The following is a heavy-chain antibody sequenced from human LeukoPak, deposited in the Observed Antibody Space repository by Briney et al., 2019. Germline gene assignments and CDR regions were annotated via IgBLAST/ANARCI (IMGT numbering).Heavy chain of an antibody. CDR2: MNPNSGNT. J-gene: IGHJ6*02. D-gene: IGHD3-10*01. V-gene: IGHV1-8*02. CDR1: GGTFSSYD. Sequence: ASVKVSCKPSGGTFSSYDINWVRQATGQGLEWMGWMNPNSGNTGYAQKFQGRVTMTRNTSISTAYMELSSLRSEDTAVYYCARAKLLWFGEPYGMDVWGQGTTVTVSS. CDR3: ARAKLLWFGEPYGMDV.